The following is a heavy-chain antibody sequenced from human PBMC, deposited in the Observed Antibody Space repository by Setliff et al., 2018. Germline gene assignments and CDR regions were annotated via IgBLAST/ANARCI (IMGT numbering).Heavy chain of an antibody. J-gene: IGHJ3*02. CDR3: ARTLPHEGYSYGWDAFDI. Sequence: ASVKVSCKASGYTFTNYDINWVRQATGQGLEWMGWINPNSGNTGYAQNFQGRVTMTRNTSISTAYMELSSLRFEDTAVYYCARTLPHEGYSYGWDAFDIWGQGTMVTVSS. V-gene: IGHV1-8*02. D-gene: IGHD5-18*01. CDR1: GYTFTNYD. CDR2: INPNSGNT.